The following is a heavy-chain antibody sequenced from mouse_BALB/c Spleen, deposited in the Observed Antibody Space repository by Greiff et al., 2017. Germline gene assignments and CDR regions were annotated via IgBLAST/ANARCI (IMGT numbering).Heavy chain of an antibody. D-gene: IGHD2-1*01. Sequence: EVQLQESGPGLVKPSQSLSLTCTVTGYSITSDYAWNWIRQFPGNKLEWMGYISYSGSTSYNPSLKSRISITRDTSKNQFFLQLNSVTTEDTATYYCARSPYGNYVPFFAYWGQGTLVTVSA. CDR2: ISYSGST. CDR1: GYSITSDYA. J-gene: IGHJ3*01. CDR3: ARSPYGNYVPFFAY. V-gene: IGHV3-2*02.